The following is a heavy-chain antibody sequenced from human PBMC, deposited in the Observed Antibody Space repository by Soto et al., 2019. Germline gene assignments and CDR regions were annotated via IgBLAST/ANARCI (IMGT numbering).Heavy chain of an antibody. CDR1: GVTFSNYA. CDR3: AKAYFDILTGYFGDY. Sequence: VQLLESGGGLVQPGGSLRLSCAASGVTFSNYAMSWVRQAPGKGLEWVSGMSNSGSRTYYADSVKGRFIISRDNSKNTLYLQMNSLRPEDTAVYYCAKAYFDILTGYFGDYWGQGTLGSVSS. J-gene: IGHJ4*02. CDR2: MSNSGSRT. D-gene: IGHD3-9*01. V-gene: IGHV3-23*01.